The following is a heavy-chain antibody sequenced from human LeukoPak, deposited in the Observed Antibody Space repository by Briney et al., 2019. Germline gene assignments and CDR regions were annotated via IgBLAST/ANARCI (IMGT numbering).Heavy chain of an antibody. CDR1: GGSFRDYY. V-gene: IGHV4-34*01. Sequence: SETLSLTCAVYGGSFRDYYWSWIRTPPGKGLERIGEINHSGSTQYNPSLKSRVTITVDTPKNQFSLKLSSVTAADTAVYYCARGGTGYCSGGSCYSQAYRGQGTLVTVSS. D-gene: IGHD2-15*01. J-gene: IGHJ4*02. CDR2: INHSGST. CDR3: ARGGTGYCSGGSCYSQAY.